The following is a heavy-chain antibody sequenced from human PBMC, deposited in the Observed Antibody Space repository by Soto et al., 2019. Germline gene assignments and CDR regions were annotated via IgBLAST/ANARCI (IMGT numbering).Heavy chain of an antibody. CDR3: ARDGPRSYDFWSGSPRVGFDY. J-gene: IGHJ4*02. V-gene: IGHV4-31*03. CDR2: IYYSGST. Sequence: QVQLQESGPGLVKPSQTLSLTCTVSGGSISSGGYYWSWIRQHPGKGLEWIGYIYYSGSTYYNPSLKSRVTISVDTSKNQFSLKLSSVTAADTAVYYCARDGPRSYDFWSGSPRVGFDYWGQGTLVTVSS. CDR1: GGSISSGGYY. D-gene: IGHD3-3*01.